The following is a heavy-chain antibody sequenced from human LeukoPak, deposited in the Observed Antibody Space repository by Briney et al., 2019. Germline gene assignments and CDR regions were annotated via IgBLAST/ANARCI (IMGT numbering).Heavy chain of an antibody. CDR1: GGSITSLY. D-gene: IGHD6-6*01. Sequence: PSETLSLTCSVSGGSITSLYWSWVRQPPGKGLEYVGYVHHTGVTNYNPSLRGRVTISVDTSKNQFSLKLSSVTTADTAVYYCARRQAARLSPFFDYWGQGTLVTVSS. CDR2: VHHTGVT. V-gene: IGHV4-59*11. J-gene: IGHJ4*02. CDR3: ARRQAARLSPFFDY.